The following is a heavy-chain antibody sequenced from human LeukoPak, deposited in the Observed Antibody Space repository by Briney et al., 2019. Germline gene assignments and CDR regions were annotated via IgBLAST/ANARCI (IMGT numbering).Heavy chain of an antibody. CDR1: GGSISSGGYY. D-gene: IGHD6-19*01. Sequence: SETLSLTCTVSGGSISSGGYYWSWIRQHPGKGLEWIGSIYYSGSTYYNPSLKSRVTISVDTSKNQFSLKLSSVTAADTAVYYCAGLYSSGWYEEGHWFDPWGQGTLVTVSS. V-gene: IGHV4-31*03. J-gene: IGHJ5*02. CDR2: IYYSGST. CDR3: AGLYSSGWYEEGHWFDP.